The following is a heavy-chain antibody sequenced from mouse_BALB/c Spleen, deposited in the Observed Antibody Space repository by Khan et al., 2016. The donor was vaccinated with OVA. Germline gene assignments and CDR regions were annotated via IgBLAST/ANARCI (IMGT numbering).Heavy chain of an antibody. V-gene: IGHV5-9*03. D-gene: IGHD2-4*01. CDR2: ISGGGGDT. J-gene: IGHJ4*01. CDR3: ARSLIDYDYDWNAMDY. Sequence: EVELVESGGGLVKPGGSLKLSCAASGFTFSIYTMSWVRQTPEKRLEWVAHISGGGGDTYYPDSVKGRFTISRDNAKNNLYLQMSSLRSEDTASYYCARSLIDYDYDWNAMDYWGQGTSVTGSS. CDR1: GFTFSIYT.